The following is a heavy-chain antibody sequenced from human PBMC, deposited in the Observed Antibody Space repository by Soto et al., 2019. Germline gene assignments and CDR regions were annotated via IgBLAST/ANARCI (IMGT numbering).Heavy chain of an antibody. CDR2: ISAYNGNT. CDR3: ARDRVITMVRRTFDY. J-gene: IGHJ4*02. V-gene: IGHV1-18*04. Sequence: ASVKVSCKASGYTFTSYGISWVRQAPGQGLEWMGWISAYNGNTNYAQKLQGRVTMTTDTSTSTAYMELRSLRSDDTAVYYCARDRVITMVRRTFDYWGQGTLVTVSS. D-gene: IGHD3-10*01. CDR1: GYTFTSYG.